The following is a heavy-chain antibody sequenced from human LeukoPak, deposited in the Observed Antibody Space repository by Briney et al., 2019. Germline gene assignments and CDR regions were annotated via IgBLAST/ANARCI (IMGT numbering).Heavy chain of an antibody. Sequence: ASVKVSRKASRYTFTGYYLHWVRQAAGQGLDWLGLIKPNSGGTNYVQKFHGRVTMTRDTSISTAYMELSGQSSDDTAVYYCRSAVPNTVATLSYWGQGTLVTVSS. CDR1: RYTFTGYY. CDR2: IKPNSGGT. CDR3: RSAVPNTVATLSY. D-gene: IGHD4-17*01. V-gene: IGHV1-2*02. J-gene: IGHJ4*02.